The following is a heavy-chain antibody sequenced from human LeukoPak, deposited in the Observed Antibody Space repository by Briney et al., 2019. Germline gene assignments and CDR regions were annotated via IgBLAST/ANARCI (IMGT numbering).Heavy chain of an antibody. Sequence: GGSLRLSCAASGFTFSSYWMTWVRQAPGKGLEWVANIYQGGSKKNYVDSVKDRFTISRDNAKNSLYLQMNSLRADDTAVYYCALLAYCSGGNCYTFDYWGQGALVTVSS. D-gene: IGHD2-15*01. CDR2: IYQGGSKK. CDR1: GFTFSSYW. CDR3: ALLAYCSGGNCYTFDY. J-gene: IGHJ4*02. V-gene: IGHV3-7*01.